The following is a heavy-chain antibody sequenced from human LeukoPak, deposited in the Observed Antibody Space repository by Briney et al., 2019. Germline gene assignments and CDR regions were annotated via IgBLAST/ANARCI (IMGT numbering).Heavy chain of an antibody. D-gene: IGHD4-17*01. V-gene: IGHV3-23*01. CDR3: AKDQAVTTSGAFDI. CDR2: ISGSGGST. J-gene: IGHJ3*02. CDR1: GFTFSSYA. Sequence: GGSLRLSCAASGFTFSSYAMSWVRQAPGKGLEWVSAISGSGGSTYYADSVKGRFTISRDNSKNTMYLQMKSLRAEDTAVYYCAKDQAVTTSGAFDIWGQGTMVTVSS.